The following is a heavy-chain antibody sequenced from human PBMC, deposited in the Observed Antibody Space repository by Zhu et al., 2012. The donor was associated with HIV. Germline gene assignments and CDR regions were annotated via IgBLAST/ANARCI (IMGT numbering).Heavy chain of an antibody. D-gene: IGHD3-9*01. CDR1: GGSFSGYY. CDR3: ARGGRGITILWYMDV. V-gene: IGHV4-34*01. CDR2: INHSGST. Sequence: QVQLQQWGAGLLKPSETLSLTCAVYGGSFSGYYWSWIRQPPGKGLEWIGEINHSGSTNYNPSLKSRVTISVDTSKNQFSLKLSSVTAADTAVYYCARGGRGITILWYMDVWGKGTTVTVSS. J-gene: IGHJ6*03.